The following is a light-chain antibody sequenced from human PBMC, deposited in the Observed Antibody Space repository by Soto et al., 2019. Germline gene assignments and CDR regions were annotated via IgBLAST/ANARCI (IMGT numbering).Light chain of an antibody. V-gene: IGLV2-14*01. CDR3: SSYASSSSNFV. CDR2: EVS. J-gene: IGLJ1*01. CDR1: SSDVGGYNY. Sequence: QSALTRPASVSGSPGQSITISCTGSSSDVGGYNYVSWYQHHPGKAPQLMIYEVSNRPSGVSNRFSGSKSGNTASLTISGLQAEDEADYYCSSYASSSSNFVFGSGTKLTVL.